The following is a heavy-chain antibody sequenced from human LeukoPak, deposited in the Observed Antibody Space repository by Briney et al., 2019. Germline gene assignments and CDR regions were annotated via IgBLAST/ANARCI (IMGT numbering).Heavy chain of an antibody. D-gene: IGHD1-14*01. Sequence: SETLSLTCTVSGGSISSSSYYWGWIRQPPGKGLEWIGYIYYSGSTNYNPSLKSRVTISVDTSKNQFSLKLSSVTAADTAVYYCARNPNPEYFQHWGQGTLVTVSS. V-gene: IGHV4-61*05. CDR2: IYYSGST. CDR3: ARNPNPEYFQH. J-gene: IGHJ1*01. CDR1: GGSISSSSYY.